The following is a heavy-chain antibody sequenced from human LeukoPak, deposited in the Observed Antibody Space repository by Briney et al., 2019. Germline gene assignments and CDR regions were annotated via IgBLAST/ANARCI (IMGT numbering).Heavy chain of an antibody. J-gene: IGHJ6*03. CDR1: GYTFTGYY. D-gene: IGHD4-17*01. Sequence: ASVKVSCKASGYTFTGYYMHWVRQAPGQGLEWMGWINPNSGGTNYAQKFQGRVTMIRDTSISTAYMELSRLRSDDTAVYYCARGSPQPYGDRIYYYYYMDVWGKGTTVTISS. CDR2: INPNSGGT. CDR3: ARGSPQPYGDRIYYYYYMDV. V-gene: IGHV1-2*02.